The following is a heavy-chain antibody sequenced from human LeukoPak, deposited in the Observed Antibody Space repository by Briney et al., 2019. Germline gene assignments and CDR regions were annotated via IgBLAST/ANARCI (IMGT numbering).Heavy chain of an antibody. CDR2: GSDIGGT. J-gene: IGHJ5*02. CDR3: ARVVGGDGIAVATFDP. CDR1: GGSLNGHY. Sequence: PSETLSLTCAVYGGSLNGHYWSWIRQSPGKGLEWIGEGSDIGGTKFNPSLKSRVSISADTSKNQFSLKLSSVTAADTAVYYCARVVGGDGIAVATFDPWGQGTLVTVSS. V-gene: IGHV4-34*01. D-gene: IGHD6-19*01.